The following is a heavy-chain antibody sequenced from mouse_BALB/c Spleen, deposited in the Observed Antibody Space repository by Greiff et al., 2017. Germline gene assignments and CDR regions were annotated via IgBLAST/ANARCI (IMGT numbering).Heavy chain of an antibody. CDR1: GFTFSNYW. V-gene: IGHV6-6*02. Sequence: EVKLMESGGGLVQPGGSMKLSCVASGFTFSNYWMNWVRQSPEKGLEWVAEIRLKSNNYATHYAESVKGRFTISRDDSKSSVYLQMNNLRAEDTGIYYCTRGEDGYYVRGYYYAMDYWGQGTSVTVSS. CDR3: TRGEDGYYVRGYYYAMDY. CDR2: IRLKSNNYAT. J-gene: IGHJ4*01. D-gene: IGHD2-3*01.